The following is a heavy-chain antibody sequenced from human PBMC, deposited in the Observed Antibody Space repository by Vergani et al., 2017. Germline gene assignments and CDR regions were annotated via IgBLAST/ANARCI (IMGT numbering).Heavy chain of an antibody. CDR2: IRSKTYGGTT. V-gene: IGHV3-49*03. D-gene: IGHD3-10*01. J-gene: IGHJ5*02. Sequence: EVQLVESGGGLVQPGRSLRLSCTASGFTFGDYAMSWFRQAPGKGLEWVGFIRSKTYGGTTEYAASVKGRFTISRDDSKSIAYLQMNSLKTDDTAVYYCTTVGGLLLWFGELYNWFDPWGQGTLVTVSS. CDR3: TTVGGLLLWFGELYNWFDP. CDR1: GFTFGDYA.